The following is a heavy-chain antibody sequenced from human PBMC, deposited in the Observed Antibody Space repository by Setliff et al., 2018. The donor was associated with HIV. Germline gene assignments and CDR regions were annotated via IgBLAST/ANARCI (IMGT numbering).Heavy chain of an antibody. CDR2: IFFAGST. V-gene: IGHV4-31*03. CDR1: GGSMNSGTYY. D-gene: IGHD3-10*01. J-gene: IGHJ5*02. Sequence: PSETLSLTCTVSGGSMNSGTYYWSWIRQHPGKGLEWIGYIFFAGSTYYTPSLKSRLSISMDTSDQFSLRVTSVTAADTAVYFCARDRHSSGLGSYGPWGPGILVTVSS. CDR3: ARDRHSSGLGSYGP.